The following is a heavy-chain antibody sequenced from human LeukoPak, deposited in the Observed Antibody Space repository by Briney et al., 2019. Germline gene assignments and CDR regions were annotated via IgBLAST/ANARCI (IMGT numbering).Heavy chain of an antibody. Sequence: PSETLSLTCTVSGGSISSTSYYWGWIRQPPGKGLEWIGNIYYSGSTYYNPSLESRVAISVDTSKSQVSMQLNSVTAADTAVYYCARAGFYSSLDVWGKGTTVTVSS. CDR3: ARAGFYSSLDV. J-gene: IGHJ6*04. D-gene: IGHD6-6*01. CDR1: GGSISSTSYY. CDR2: IYYSGST. V-gene: IGHV4-39*01.